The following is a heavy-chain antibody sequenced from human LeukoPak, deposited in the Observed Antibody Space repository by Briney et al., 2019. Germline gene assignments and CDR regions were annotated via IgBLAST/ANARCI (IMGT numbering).Heavy chain of an antibody. V-gene: IGHV3-33*01. Sequence: GGSLRLSCAASGFTFSSYGMHWVRQAPGKGLEWVAVIWYDGSNKYYADSVKGRFTISRDNSKSTLYLQMNSLRAEDTAVYYCARERMVRGVIRTLGYWGQGTLVTVSS. D-gene: IGHD3-10*01. CDR2: IWYDGSNK. CDR1: GFTFSSYG. CDR3: ARERMVRGVIRTLGY. J-gene: IGHJ4*02.